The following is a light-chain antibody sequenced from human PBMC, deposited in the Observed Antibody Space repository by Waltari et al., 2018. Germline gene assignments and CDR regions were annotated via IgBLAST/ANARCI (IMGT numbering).Light chain of an antibody. V-gene: IGKV1-5*03. CDR3: QQYNSPWT. Sequence: DIQMTQSPSTLSASVGDRVTITCRASQRISSWFAWYHQKPGKAPKLLIYKASSLESGVPSRFSGSGSGTEFTLTISSLQPDDFATYYCQQYNSPWTFGQGTKVEIK. J-gene: IGKJ1*01. CDR2: KAS. CDR1: QRISSW.